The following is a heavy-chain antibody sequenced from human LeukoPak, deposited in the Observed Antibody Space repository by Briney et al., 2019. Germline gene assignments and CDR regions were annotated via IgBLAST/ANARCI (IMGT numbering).Heavy chain of an antibody. Sequence: GGSLRLSCTGSGFTFGDYAMSWVRQAPGKGLEWVSAISGSGGSTYYADSVKGRFTISRDNSKNTLYLQMNSLRAEDTAVYYCAKDRALRLEYYYDSSGYYPDAFDIWGQGTMVTVSS. V-gene: IGHV3-23*01. D-gene: IGHD3-22*01. J-gene: IGHJ3*02. CDR3: AKDRALRLEYYYDSSGYYPDAFDI. CDR1: GFTFGDYA. CDR2: ISGSGGST.